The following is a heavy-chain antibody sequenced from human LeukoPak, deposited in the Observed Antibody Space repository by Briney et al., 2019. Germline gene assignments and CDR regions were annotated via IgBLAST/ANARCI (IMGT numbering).Heavy chain of an antibody. J-gene: IGHJ6*03. CDR3: VRWGPDKAMDV. V-gene: IGHV3-33*01. CDR2: IWYDGSNK. Sequence: GGSLRLSCAASGFTFSSHGMHWVRLAPGKGLEWVAVIWYDGSNKYYADSVKGRFTISRDNSKNTLYVEMNSLRAEDTAVYYCVRWGPDKAMDVWDKGTTVTVSS. D-gene: IGHD7-27*01. CDR1: GFTFSSHG.